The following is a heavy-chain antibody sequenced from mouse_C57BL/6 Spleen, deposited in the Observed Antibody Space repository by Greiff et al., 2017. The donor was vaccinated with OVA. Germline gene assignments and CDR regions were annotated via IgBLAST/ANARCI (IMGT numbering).Heavy chain of an antibody. J-gene: IGHJ3*01. D-gene: IGHD3-2*02. Sequence: EVKLMESEGGLVQPGSSMKLSCTASGFTFSDYYMAWVRQVPEKGLEWVANINYDGSSTYYLDSLKSRFIISRDNAKNILYLQMSSLKSEDTATYYCARDTAQSGFAYWGQGTLVTVSA. CDR3: ARDTAQSGFAY. CDR1: GFTFSDYY. V-gene: IGHV5-16*01. CDR2: INYDGSST.